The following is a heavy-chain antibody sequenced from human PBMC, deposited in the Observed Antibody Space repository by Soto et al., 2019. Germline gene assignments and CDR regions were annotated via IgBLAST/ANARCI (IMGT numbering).Heavy chain of an antibody. Sequence: SETLSLTCTVSGGSISSGGYYWSWIRQHPGKGLEWIGYIYYSGSTYYNPSLKSRVTISVDTSKNQFSLKLSSVTAADTAVYYCARGSGYYGLLRNWFDPWGQGTLVTVSS. CDR2: IYYSGST. CDR1: GGSISSGGYY. CDR3: ARGSGYYGLLRNWFDP. V-gene: IGHV4-31*03. D-gene: IGHD3-3*01. J-gene: IGHJ5*02.